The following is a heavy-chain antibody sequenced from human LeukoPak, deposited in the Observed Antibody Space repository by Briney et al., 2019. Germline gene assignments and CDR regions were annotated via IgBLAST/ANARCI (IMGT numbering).Heavy chain of an antibody. CDR1: GFTFSSYE. V-gene: IGHV3-33*08. CDR3: ARDSFGFDY. D-gene: IGHD3-16*01. J-gene: IGHJ4*02. Sequence: GGSLRLSCAASGFTFSSYEMNWVRQARGKGLEWVAVIWYDGSNKYYADSVKGRFTISRDNSKNTLYLQMNSLRAEDTAVYYCARDSFGFDYWGQGTLVTVSS. CDR2: IWYDGSNK.